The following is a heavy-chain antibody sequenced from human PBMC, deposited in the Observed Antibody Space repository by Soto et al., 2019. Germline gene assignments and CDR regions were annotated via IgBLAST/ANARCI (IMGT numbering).Heavy chain of an antibody. D-gene: IGHD5-12*01. V-gene: IGHV3-21*01. CDR1: GFTFSSYS. CDR3: ARDRGYSGYEAY. J-gene: IGHJ4*02. Sequence: PGGSLRLSCAASGFTFSSYSMNWVRQAPGKGLEWVSSISSSSSYIYYADSVKGRFTISRDNAKNSLYLQMNSLRAEDTAVYYCARDRGYSGYEAYWGQGTLVTVSS. CDR2: ISSSSSYI.